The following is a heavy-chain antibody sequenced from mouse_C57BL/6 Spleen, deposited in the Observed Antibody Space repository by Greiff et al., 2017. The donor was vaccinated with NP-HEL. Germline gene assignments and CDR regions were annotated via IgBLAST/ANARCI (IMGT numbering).Heavy chain of an antibody. V-gene: IGHV2-9*01. CDR1: GFSLTRYG. CDR2: IWGGGST. CDR3: AKHGATVVGDWYVDV. J-gene: IGHJ1*03. Sequence: LVESGPGLVAPSQRLSITCTVSGFSLTRYGVDWVRQPPGKGLEWLGVIWGGGSTNYNSALMSRLSISKDNSKSQVFLKMNSLQTDDTAMYYCAKHGATVVGDWYVDVWGTGNTVTVSS. D-gene: IGHD1-1*01.